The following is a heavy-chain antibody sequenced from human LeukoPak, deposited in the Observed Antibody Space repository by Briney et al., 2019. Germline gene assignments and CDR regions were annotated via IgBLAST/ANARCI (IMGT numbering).Heavy chain of an antibody. CDR3: AKDDYDSSGYYYKYFDY. CDR1: GFTFSSYG. J-gene: IGHJ4*02. CDR2: IRYDGSNK. Sequence: GGSLRLSCAASGFTFSSYGMHWVRQAPGKGLEWVAFIRYDGSNKYYADSVKGRFTISRVNSKNTLYLQMNSLRAEDTAVYYCAKDDYDSSGYYYKYFDYWGQGTLVTVSS. D-gene: IGHD3-22*01. V-gene: IGHV3-30*02.